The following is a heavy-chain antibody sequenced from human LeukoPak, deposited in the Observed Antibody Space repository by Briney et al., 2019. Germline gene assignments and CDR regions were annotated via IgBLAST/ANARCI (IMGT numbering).Heavy chain of an antibody. CDR3: AKDPRPYDSSGYYFDY. Sequence: GGSLRLSCAASGFTFSSYWMSWVRQAPGKGLEWVSAISGSGGSTYYADSVKGRFTISRDNSKNTLYLQMNSLRAEDTAVYYCAKDPRPYDSSGYYFDYWGQGTLVTVSS. CDR2: ISGSGGST. V-gene: IGHV3-23*01. D-gene: IGHD3-22*01. J-gene: IGHJ4*02. CDR1: GFTFSSYW.